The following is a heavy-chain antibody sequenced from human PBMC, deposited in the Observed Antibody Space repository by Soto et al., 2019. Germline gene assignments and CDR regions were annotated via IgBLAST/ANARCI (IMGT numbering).Heavy chain of an antibody. CDR3: ARETDTSTVDY. J-gene: IGHJ4*02. Sequence: QVQLVQSGAEVKKPGASVKVSCQTSGYNLSAYYFNWVRQAAGQGPEWMGWLNPRNGQTGYVQKFRGRVTMTRDTSIATVHLELSRLTSEDTAIYFCARETDTSTVDYWGQGTLVTVSS. CDR2: LNPRNGQT. D-gene: IGHD5-18*01. V-gene: IGHV1-8*01. CDR1: GYNLSAYY.